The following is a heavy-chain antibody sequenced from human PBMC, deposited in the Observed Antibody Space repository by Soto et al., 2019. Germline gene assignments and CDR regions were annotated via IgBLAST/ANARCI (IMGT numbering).Heavy chain of an antibody. Sequence: QLQLQESGPGLVKPSETLSLTCTVSGGSISSSSYYWGWIRQPPGKGLEWIGSIYYSGSTYYNPSHKSRVTISVDTSKNQFSLKLSSVTAADTAVYYCARLKRQWLVSHWGQGTLVTVSS. CDR1: GGSISSSSYY. CDR3: ARLKRQWLVSH. V-gene: IGHV4-39*01. J-gene: IGHJ4*02. CDR2: IYYSGST. D-gene: IGHD6-19*01.